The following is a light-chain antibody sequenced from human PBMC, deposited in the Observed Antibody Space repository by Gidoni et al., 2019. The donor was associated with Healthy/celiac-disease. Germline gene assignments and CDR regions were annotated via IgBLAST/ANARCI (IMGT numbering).Light chain of an antibody. CDR1: SSYVGGYYH. V-gene: IGLV2-8*01. J-gene: IGLJ2*01. Sequence: QSALPQHPSASASPRQSVTISCTDTSSYVGGYYHVSWYQQPPGKAPKLMIYEVSQRPSWVPDRFSGSKSGNTASLTVSGLQAEDEADYYCSSYAGSTVVFGGGTKLTVL. CDR2: EVS. CDR3: SSYAGSTVV.